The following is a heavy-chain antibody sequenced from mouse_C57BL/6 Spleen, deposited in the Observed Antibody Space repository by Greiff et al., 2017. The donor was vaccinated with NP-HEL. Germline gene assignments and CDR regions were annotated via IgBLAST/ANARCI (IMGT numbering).Heavy chain of an antibody. CDR1: GYTFTSYW. D-gene: IGHD2-1*01. CDR2: IDPSDSYT. Sequence: QVHVKQPGAELVKPGASVKLSCKASGYTFTSYWMQWVKQRPGQGLEWIGEIDPSDSYTNYNQKFKGKATLTVDTSSSTAYMQLSSLTSEDSAVYYCARSGGNYAWFAYWGQGTLVTVSA. CDR3: ARSGGNYAWFAY. V-gene: IGHV1-50*01. J-gene: IGHJ3*01.